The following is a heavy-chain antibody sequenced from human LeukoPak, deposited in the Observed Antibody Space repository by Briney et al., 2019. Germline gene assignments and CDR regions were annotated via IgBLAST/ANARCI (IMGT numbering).Heavy chain of an antibody. CDR3: ARDPIMVAVAADV. J-gene: IGHJ6*04. D-gene: IGHD6-13*01. CDR2: INWKGGST. V-gene: IGHV3-20*04. CDR1: GFTFGDYG. Sequence: PGGSLRLSCAASGFTFGDYGMSWVRQGPGKGLEWVSGINWKGGSTGYADSVKGRFTISRDNAKNSLYLQMNSLRAEDTALYYCARDPIMVAVAADVWGKGTTVTVSS.